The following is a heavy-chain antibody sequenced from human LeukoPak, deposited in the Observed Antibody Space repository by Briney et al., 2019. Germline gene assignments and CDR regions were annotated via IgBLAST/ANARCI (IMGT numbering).Heavy chain of an antibody. J-gene: IGHJ4*02. Sequence: ASVKVSCKASGYTFTGYYMHWVRQAPGQGLEWMGWINPNSGGTNYAQRFQGRVTITADKSTSTAYMELSSLRSEDTAVYYCARGRATYYYDSSGYYLDYWGQGTLVTVSS. CDR3: ARGRATYYYDSSGYYLDY. CDR1: GYTFTGYY. V-gene: IGHV1-2*02. D-gene: IGHD3-22*01. CDR2: INPNSGGT.